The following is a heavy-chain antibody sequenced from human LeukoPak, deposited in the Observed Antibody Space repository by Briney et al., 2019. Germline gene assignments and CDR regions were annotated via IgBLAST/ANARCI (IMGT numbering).Heavy chain of an antibody. Sequence: LVKVSCKASGGTFSSYAISWVRQAPGQGLEWMGGIIPIFGTANYAQKFQGRVTITADESTSTAYMELSSLRSEDTAVYYCAREHPRGGAFDIWGQGTMVTVSS. J-gene: IGHJ3*02. D-gene: IGHD6-25*01. CDR2: IIPIFGTA. V-gene: IGHV1-69*13. CDR1: GGTFSSYA. CDR3: AREHPRGGAFDI.